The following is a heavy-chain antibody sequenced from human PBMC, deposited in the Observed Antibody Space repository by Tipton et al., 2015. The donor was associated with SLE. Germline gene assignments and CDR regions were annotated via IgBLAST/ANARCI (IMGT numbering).Heavy chain of an antibody. CDR3: AREGGYSSVYYYYYGMDV. CDR1: GGSFSGYY. J-gene: IGHJ6*02. D-gene: IGHD6-25*01. Sequence: GLVKPSETLSLTRAVYGGSFSGYYWSWIRQPPGKGLEWIGEINHSGSTNYNPSLKSRVTISVDTSKNQFSLKLSSVTAADTAVYYCAREGGYSSVYYYYYGMDVWGQGTTVTVSS. CDR2: INHSGST. V-gene: IGHV4-34*01.